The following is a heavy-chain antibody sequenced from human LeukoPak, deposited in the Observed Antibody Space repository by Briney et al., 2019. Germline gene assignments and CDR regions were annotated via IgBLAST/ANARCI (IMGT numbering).Heavy chain of an antibody. CDR3: ARVDSSSWQMYYYYYYYGMDV. D-gene: IGHD6-13*01. CDR1: GFTFSSYS. J-gene: IGHJ6*02. CDR2: ISSSSSYI. Sequence: GGSLRLSCAASGFTFSSYSMNWVRQAPGKGLEWVSSISSSSSYIYYADSVKGRFTISRDNAKNSLYLQMNSLRAEDTAVYYCARVDSSSWQMYYYYYYYGMDVWGQGTTVTVSS. V-gene: IGHV3-21*01.